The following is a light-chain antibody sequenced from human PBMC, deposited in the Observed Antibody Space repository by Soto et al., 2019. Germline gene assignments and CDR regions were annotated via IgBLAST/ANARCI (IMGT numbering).Light chain of an antibody. V-gene: IGKV1-5*03. CDR2: KAS. CDR1: QSISTW. Sequence: DIQMTQSPSTLSASVGDRVTITCRASQSISTWLAWYQQKPRKAPKLLIYKASNLEDGVPSRFSGSGSGTEFTITISSLQPDDFATYYCQQYNTYALTFGGETKVDIK. CDR3: QQYNTYALT. J-gene: IGKJ4*01.